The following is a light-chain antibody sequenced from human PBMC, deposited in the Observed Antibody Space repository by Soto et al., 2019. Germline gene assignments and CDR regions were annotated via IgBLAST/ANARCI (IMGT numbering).Light chain of an antibody. CDR3: CSHAGSYTFS. V-gene: IGLV2-11*01. J-gene: IGLJ2*01. Sequence: QSVLTQPCSVSGSPGQSATISCTGSTSDVGAYNYVSWYQQHPGKAPKLIIYDVSERPSGVPDRFSGSKSGNTASLTISGLQTEDEADYYCCSHAGSYTFSFGGGTKLTVL. CDR2: DVS. CDR1: TSDVGAYNY.